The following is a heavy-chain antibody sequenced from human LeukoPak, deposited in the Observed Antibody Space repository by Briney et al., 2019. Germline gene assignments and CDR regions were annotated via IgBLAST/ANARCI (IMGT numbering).Heavy chain of an antibody. V-gene: IGHV3-72*01. Sequence: GGSLRLSCEGSGFTFSDHHMDWVRQAPGMGLEWVGRGPARNKPNSCSTQYATSVRGRFTISRDNSKNTLYLQMNSLRAEDTAVYYCAKDGSEVRGVIRAYYYYYYGMDVWGQGTTVTVSS. D-gene: IGHD3-10*01. CDR2: ARNKPNSCST. J-gene: IGHJ6*02. CDR3: AKDGSEVRGVIRAYYYYYYGMDV. CDR1: GFTFSDHH.